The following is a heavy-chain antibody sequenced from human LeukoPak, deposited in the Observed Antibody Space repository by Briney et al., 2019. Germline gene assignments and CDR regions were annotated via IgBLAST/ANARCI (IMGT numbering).Heavy chain of an antibody. CDR2: IYYSGST. J-gene: IGHJ1*01. Sequence: PSETLSLTCTISSGSISSRSYYWGWIRQPPGKGLEWIADIYYSGSTYYNPSLKSRVSISIDTSNNHFSLRLSSVTAADTALYYCARRRYYDSTGYLDWGQGTLVTVSS. CDR3: ARRRYYDSTGYLD. V-gene: IGHV4-39*02. D-gene: IGHD3-22*01. CDR1: SGSISSRSYY.